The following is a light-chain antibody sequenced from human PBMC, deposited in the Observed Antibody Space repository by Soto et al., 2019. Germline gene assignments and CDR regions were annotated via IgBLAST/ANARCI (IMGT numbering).Light chain of an antibody. V-gene: IGKV3-15*01. CDR2: GAS. CDR3: HQRQSWPRT. CDR1: QTVSSD. J-gene: IGKJ1*01. Sequence: EIVMTQSPATLSVSPGERVTLSCRASQTVSSDLAWYQYKPGQAPRLLIQGASARPTGIPARFSGSGSGTEFTLTISSLQSEDFAVYYCHQRQSWPRTVGQGTKVDIK.